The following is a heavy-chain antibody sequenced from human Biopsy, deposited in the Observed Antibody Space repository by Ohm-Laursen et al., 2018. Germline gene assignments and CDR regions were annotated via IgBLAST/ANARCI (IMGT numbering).Heavy chain of an antibody. CDR1: GGSISSRGSY. D-gene: IGHD3-22*01. CDR3: ARGDYFDSNGYFWFDP. V-gene: IGHV4-31*01. CDR2: IFNSANT. Sequence: TLSLTCTVSGGSISSRGSYWSWIRQRPGKGLEWVGYIFNSANTYYNPSLKNLITISGDTSKNQFSLKLNSVTAADTAVYYCARGDYFDSNGYFWFDPWGQGTLVTVSS. J-gene: IGHJ5*02.